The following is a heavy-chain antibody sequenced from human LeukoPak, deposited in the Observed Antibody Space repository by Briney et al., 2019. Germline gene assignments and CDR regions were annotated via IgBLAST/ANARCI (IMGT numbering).Heavy chain of an antibody. V-gene: IGHV4-59*01. Sequence: PSETLSLTCTVSGGSISSYYWSWIRQPPGKGLEWIGNIYYSGSTNYNPSLKSRVTISVDTSKNQFSLKLSSVTAEDTAVYYCTRPRGPPPHAAMVKGDNYYYYMDVWGKGTTVTVSS. CDR2: IYYSGST. D-gene: IGHD5-18*01. CDR3: TRPRGPPPHAAMVKGDNYYYYMDV. CDR1: GGSISSYY. J-gene: IGHJ6*03.